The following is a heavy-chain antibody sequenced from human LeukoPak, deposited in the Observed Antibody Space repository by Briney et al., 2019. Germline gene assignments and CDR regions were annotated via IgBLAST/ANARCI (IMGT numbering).Heavy chain of an antibody. D-gene: IGHD3-3*01. Sequence: SETLSLTCTVSGGSLSSYYWSWLRQPPGKGLEWIGYIYYSGSTNYNPSLKSRVTISVDTSKNQFSLKLSSVTAADTAVYYCARAPLLGIFGLDPWGQGTLVTVSS. CDR3: ARAPLLGIFGLDP. CDR2: IYYSGST. CDR1: GGSLSSYY. V-gene: IGHV4-59*01. J-gene: IGHJ5*02.